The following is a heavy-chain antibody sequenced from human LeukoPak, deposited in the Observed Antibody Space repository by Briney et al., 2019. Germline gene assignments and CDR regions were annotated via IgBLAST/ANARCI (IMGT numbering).Heavy chain of an antibody. J-gene: IGHJ4*02. Sequence: ASVKVSCKASGYTFTTYDINWVRQATGQGLEWMGWMNPNSGNTGYAQKFQGRVTFTRDTSISTAYMELSSLTSEDTAVYYCARGEDSSGYYGDFDYWGQGTLVTVSS. CDR2: MNPNSGNT. CDR1: GYTFTTYD. CDR3: ARGEDSSGYYGDFDY. D-gene: IGHD3-22*01. V-gene: IGHV1-8*03.